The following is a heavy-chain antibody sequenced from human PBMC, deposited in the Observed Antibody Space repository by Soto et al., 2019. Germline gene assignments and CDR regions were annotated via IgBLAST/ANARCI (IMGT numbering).Heavy chain of an antibody. V-gene: IGHV3-7*03. D-gene: IGHD6-19*01. CDR3: ARYSYSSGPQDS. Sequence: EVQLVESGGDLVQPGGSLRLSCAASGFSLSTHWMSWVRQAPGKGLEWVANIKQDGNDKRYVDSVKGRFTISRDNAKSSLYLQMNSLRAEDTAVYYCARYSYSSGPQDSWGQGTLVTVSS. CDR1: GFSLSTHW. CDR2: IKQDGNDK. J-gene: IGHJ4*02.